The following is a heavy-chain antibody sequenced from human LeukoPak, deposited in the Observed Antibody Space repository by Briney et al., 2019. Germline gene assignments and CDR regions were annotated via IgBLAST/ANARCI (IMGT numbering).Heavy chain of an antibody. CDR1: GFTFSSYS. J-gene: IGHJ1*01. D-gene: IGHD6-6*01. V-gene: IGHV3-21*01. CDR3: VLSPYSSSSERYFQH. Sequence: PGGSLRLSCAASGFTFSSYSMNWVRQAPGKGLEWVSSISSSSSYIYYADSVKGRFTISRDNAKNSLYLQMNSLRAEDTAVYYCVLSPYSSSSERYFQHWGQGTLVTVSS. CDR2: ISSSSSYI.